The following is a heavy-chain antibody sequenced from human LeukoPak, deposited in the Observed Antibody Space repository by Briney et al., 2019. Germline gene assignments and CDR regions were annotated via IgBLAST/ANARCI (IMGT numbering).Heavy chain of an antibody. CDR2: IYHSGST. J-gene: IGHJ3*02. CDR1: GYSISSGYY. V-gene: IGHV4-38-2*02. D-gene: IGHD4-11*01. Sequence: PSETLSLTCTVSGYSISSGYYWGWIRQPPGKGLEWIGSIYHSGSTYYNPSLKSRVTISVDTSKNQFSPKLSSVTAADTAVYYCAREDSNLWSPDAFDIWGQGTMVTVSS. CDR3: AREDSNLWSPDAFDI.